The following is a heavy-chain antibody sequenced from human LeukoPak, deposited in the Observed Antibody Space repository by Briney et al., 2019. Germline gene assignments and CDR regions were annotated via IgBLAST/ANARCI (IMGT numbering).Heavy chain of an antibody. V-gene: IGHV1-46*01. CDR3: ARGNPESSLLLWFGELSDYYFDY. CDR2: INPSGGST. CDR1: GYTFTSYY. Sequence: ASVKVSCKASGYTFTSYYMHWVRQAPGQGLEWMGIINPSGGSTSYAQKFQGRVTMTRDTSTSTVYMELSSLRSEDTAVYYCARGNPESSLLLWFGELSDYYFDYWGQGTLVTVSS. D-gene: IGHD3-10*01. J-gene: IGHJ4*02.